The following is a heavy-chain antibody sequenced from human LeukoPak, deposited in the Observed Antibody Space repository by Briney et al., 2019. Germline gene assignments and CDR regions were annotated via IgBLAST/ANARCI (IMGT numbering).Heavy chain of an antibody. CDR3: ATGRNVVLIVYSMPH. CDR2: VSGSGGST. V-gene: IGHV3-23*01. CDR1: GFTFSSYA. Sequence: GGSLSLSCAASGFTFSSYAMSWVRQAPGKGLEWVSAVSGSGGSTYYADSVKGRFTISTDNSKNTLYLQMNSLTAEATAVYYCATGRNVVLIVYSMPHWGQGSLVTVSS. J-gene: IGHJ4*02. D-gene: IGHD2-8*01.